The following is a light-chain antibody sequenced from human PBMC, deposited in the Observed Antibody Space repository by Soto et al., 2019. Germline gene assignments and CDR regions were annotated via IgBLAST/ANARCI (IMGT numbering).Light chain of an antibody. CDR1: QTISSY. Sequence: DIQMTQSTSSLSASVGDRVTITCRASQTISSYLNWYQQKPGKAPNLLIYAVSTLRSGVPSRFSGSGSGTDFTLTISSLQPEDFATYFCQQSYSMSWTFGQGTKVEF. CDR3: QQSYSMSWT. V-gene: IGKV1-39*01. J-gene: IGKJ1*01. CDR2: AVS.